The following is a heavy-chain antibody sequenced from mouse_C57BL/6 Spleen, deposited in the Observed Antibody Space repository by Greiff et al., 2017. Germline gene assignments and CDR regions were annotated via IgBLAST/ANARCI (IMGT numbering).Heavy chain of an antibody. CDR1: GYTFTSYW. Sequence: VQLQQPGAELVKPGASVKLSCKASGYTFTSYWMQWVKQRPGQGLEWIGEIDPSDSYTNYNQKFKGKATLTVDTSSSTAYMQLSSLTSEDSAVYYCARHGYYGGFAYWGQGTLVTVSA. J-gene: IGHJ3*01. CDR3: ARHGYYGGFAY. D-gene: IGHD2-3*01. CDR2: IDPSDSYT. V-gene: IGHV1-50*01.